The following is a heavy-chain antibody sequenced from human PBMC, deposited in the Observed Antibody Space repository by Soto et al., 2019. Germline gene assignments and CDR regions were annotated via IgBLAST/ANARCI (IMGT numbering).Heavy chain of an antibody. J-gene: IGHJ5*01. CDR2: INGYNGNT. CDR1: GNTFVKYG. D-gene: IGHD1-26*01. Sequence: QVQLVQSGAEVKKPGASVKVSCKASGNTFVKYGISWVRQAPGQGLEWMGWINGYNGNTNYAQKFRGRVTMTTDTSTSTAYMELRSLTSDDTAMYYCGRDGDQWDQRYLDSWGQGTLVTVYS. V-gene: IGHV1-18*01. CDR3: GRDGDQWDQRYLDS.